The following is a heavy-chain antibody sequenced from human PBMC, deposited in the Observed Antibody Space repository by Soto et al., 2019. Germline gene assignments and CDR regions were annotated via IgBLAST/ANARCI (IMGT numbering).Heavy chain of an antibody. D-gene: IGHD6-13*01. J-gene: IGHJ4*02. V-gene: IGHV3-23*01. CDR3: AKRLTYSSSWYYLDY. CDR2: ITAGGGST. CDR1: GFTFSSYA. Sequence: HPGGSLRLSCAASGFTFSSYAMSWVRQAPGKGLEWVSTITAGGGSTYYADSVKGRFTISRDNSKNTLYLQMNSLRAEDTAVYYCAKRLTYSSSWYYLDYWGQGTLVTVSS.